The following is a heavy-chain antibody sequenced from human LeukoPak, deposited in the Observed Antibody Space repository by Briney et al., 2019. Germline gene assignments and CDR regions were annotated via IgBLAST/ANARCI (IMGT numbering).Heavy chain of an antibody. D-gene: IGHD3-3*01. J-gene: IGHJ5*02. CDR3: ARDNTIFGVAHINH. CDR1: GFTFSSYW. Sequence: GGSLRLSCAASGFTFSSYWMSWVRQAPGKGLEWVANVKQDGSDRYYVDSVKGRFTISRDNAKNSLYLQMNSLRAEDTAVYYCARDNTIFGVAHINHWGQGTLVTVSS. CDR2: VKQDGSDR. V-gene: IGHV3-7*01.